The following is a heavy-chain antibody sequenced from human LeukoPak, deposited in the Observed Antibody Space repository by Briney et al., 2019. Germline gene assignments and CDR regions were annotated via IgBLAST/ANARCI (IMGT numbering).Heavy chain of an antibody. CDR1: GGSISSYY. J-gene: IGHJ4*02. CDR3: ARRGYSSGWYYFDY. CDR2: IYSSGST. V-gene: IGHV4-59*08. D-gene: IGHD6-19*01. Sequence: SETLSLTCTVSGGSISSYYWSWIRQPPGKGLEWIGYIYSSGSTNYNPSLESRVTISVDTSKNQFSLKLSSVTAADTAVYYCARRGYSSGWYYFDYWGQGSLVTVSS.